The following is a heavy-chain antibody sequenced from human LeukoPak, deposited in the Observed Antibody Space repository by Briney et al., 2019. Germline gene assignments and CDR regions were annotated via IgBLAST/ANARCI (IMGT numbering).Heavy chain of an antibody. J-gene: IGHJ4*02. CDR3: ARRRYASSWRDS. CDR2: VYYSGST. V-gene: IGHV4-39*01. CDR1: GGSISSSSYY. Sequence: SETLSLTCTVSGGSISSSSYYWGWIRQPPGKGLEWIGNVYYSGSTYYNPSLKSRVAVSVDTSNNQFSLKLTSVTAADTAVYYCARRRYASSWRDSWGQGTLVTVSS. D-gene: IGHD6-13*01.